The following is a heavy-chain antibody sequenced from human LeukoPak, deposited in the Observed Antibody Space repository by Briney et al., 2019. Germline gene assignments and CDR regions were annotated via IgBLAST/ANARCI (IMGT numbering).Heavy chain of an antibody. J-gene: IGHJ4*02. CDR3: ARQGGSYQRSYFDY. CDR1: GFTFSNYA. CDR2: ITGSGGNT. V-gene: IGHV3-23*01. D-gene: IGHD1-26*01. Sequence: GASLRLSCAASGFTFSNYAMSWVRQAPGKGLEWVLAITGSGGNTYYADSVKGRFTISRDNSKNTLYLQMNSLRDEDTAVYYCARQGGSYQRSYFDYWGQGTLVTVSS.